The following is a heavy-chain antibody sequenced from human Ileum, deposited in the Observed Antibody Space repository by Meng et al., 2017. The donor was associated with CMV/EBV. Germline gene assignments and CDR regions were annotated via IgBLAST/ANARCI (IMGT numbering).Heavy chain of an antibody. V-gene: IGHV4-61*01. J-gene: IGHJ5*02. CDR3: ARGYCSTTSCYPLSFDP. CDR1: GGSVSSGNYY. Sequence: SETLSLTCTVSGGSVSSGNYYGSWIRQPPGKGLEWIGYIYYSGSTNYHPSLKSRVTTSVDTSKNKFSLKLSSVTAADTAVYYCARGYCSTTSCYPLSFDPWGHGTLVTCSS. D-gene: IGHD2-2*01. CDR2: IYYSGST.